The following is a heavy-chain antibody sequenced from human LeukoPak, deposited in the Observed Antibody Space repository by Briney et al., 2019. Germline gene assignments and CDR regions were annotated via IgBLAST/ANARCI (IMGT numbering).Heavy chain of an antibody. CDR1: GYTSTAYY. J-gene: IGHJ4*02. D-gene: IGHD3-22*01. V-gene: IGHV1-2*02. Sequence: ASLKVSCKPSGYTSTAYYMHSVRQAPGQGLEWMGWINPNSGVTNYAQNFQGRVTMTRDTSISTAYMELSRLRSDDTAVYYCARVDYYDSSGYPYYFDYWGQGTLVTVSS. CDR3: ARVDYYDSSGYPYYFDY. CDR2: INPNSGVT.